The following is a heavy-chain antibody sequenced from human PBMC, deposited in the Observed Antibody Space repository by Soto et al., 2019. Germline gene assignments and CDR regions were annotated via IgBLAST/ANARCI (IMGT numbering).Heavy chain of an antibody. CDR1: GYSIASCYY. CDR3: ARTFDYYGMDV. CDR2: IYHAGSV. J-gene: IGHJ6*02. Sequence: PSDPLSLTCAVSGYSIASCYYWAWIRQSPGKGLEWIGSIYHAGSVYYNPSLNGRVALSMDTSKNHFSLKLTSVTAADTAVYYCARTFDYYGMDVWGQGTTVS. V-gene: IGHV4-38-2*01.